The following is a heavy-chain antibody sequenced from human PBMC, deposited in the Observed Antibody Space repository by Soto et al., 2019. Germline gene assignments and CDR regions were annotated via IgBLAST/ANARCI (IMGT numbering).Heavy chain of an antibody. D-gene: IGHD3-22*01. CDR2: IIPIFGTA. CDR3: ARIDYYDSSGYLGYFDY. V-gene: IGHV1-69*13. J-gene: IGHJ4*02. Sequence: SVKVSCKASGGTFSSYAISWVRQAPGQGLEWMGGIIPIFGTANYAQKFQGRVTITADESTSTAYMELSSLRSEDTAVYYCARIDYYDSSGYLGYFDYWGQGILVTVSS. CDR1: GGTFSSYA.